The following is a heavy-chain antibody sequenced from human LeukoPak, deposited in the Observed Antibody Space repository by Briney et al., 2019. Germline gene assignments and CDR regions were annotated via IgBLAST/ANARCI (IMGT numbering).Heavy chain of an antibody. CDR3: ARGGSRVVTISISDY. Sequence: SVKVSCKVSGGAFGSYAVNWVRQAPGQGLEWMGGIIPVFNTPIYAQQFQGRVTIIADESTTTAYMELSSLRSEDTAVYYCARGGSRVVTISISDYWGQGTLVTVSS. V-gene: IGHV1-69*01. CDR1: GGAFGSYA. CDR2: IIPVFNTP. J-gene: IGHJ4*02. D-gene: IGHD5-24*01.